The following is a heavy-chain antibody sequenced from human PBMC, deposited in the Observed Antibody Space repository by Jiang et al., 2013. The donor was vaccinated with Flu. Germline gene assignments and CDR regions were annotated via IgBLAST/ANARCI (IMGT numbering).Heavy chain of an antibody. J-gene: IGHJ2*01. CDR2: IDWDDDK. CDR1: GFSLSTSGMC. V-gene: IGHV2-70*11. D-gene: IGHD1-26*01. Sequence: KPTQTLTLTCTFSGFSLSTSGMCVSWIRQPPGKALEWPARIDWDDDKYYSTSLKTRLTISKDTSKNQVVLTMTNMDPVDTATYYCARSRTSYSGSYYEEGGRYFDLWGLAPWSLSPQ. CDR3: ARSRTSYSGSYYEEGGRYFDL.